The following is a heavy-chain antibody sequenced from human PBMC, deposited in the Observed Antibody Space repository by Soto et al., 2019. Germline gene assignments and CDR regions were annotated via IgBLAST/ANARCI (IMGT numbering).Heavy chain of an antibody. CDR2: ISAYNGNT. Sequence: ASVKVSCKASGYTFTSYAMHWVRQAPGQGLEWMGWISAYNGNTNYAQKLQGRVTMTTDTSTSTAYMELRSLRSDDTAVYYCAREAVAGTGWFDPWGQGTLVTVSS. V-gene: IGHV1-18*01. CDR1: GYTFTSYA. J-gene: IGHJ5*02. D-gene: IGHD6-19*01. CDR3: AREAVAGTGWFDP.